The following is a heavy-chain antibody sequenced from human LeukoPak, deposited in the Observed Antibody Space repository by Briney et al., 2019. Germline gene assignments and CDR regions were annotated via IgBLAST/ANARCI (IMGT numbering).Heavy chain of an antibody. CDR1: GYTFTSYY. D-gene: IGHD1-14*01. CDR3: ARGGNRNCDY. CDR2: INPSGGST. J-gene: IGHJ4*02. V-gene: IGHV1-46*01. Sequence: GASVTVSCKASGYTFTSYYMHWVRQAPGQGLEWMGIINPSGGSTFYAQKFQGRLTMTRDTSTSTVYIELSSLRSEDTAVYYCARGGNRNCDYWGQGTLVTVSS.